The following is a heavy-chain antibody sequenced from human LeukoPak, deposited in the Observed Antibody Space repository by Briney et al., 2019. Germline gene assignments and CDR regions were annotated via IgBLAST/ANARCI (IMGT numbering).Heavy chain of an antibody. CDR2: IIPILGIA. D-gene: IGHD3-10*01. V-gene: IGHV1-69*04. CDR3: ARDRDDYYGSGSYLDH. Sequence: SVKVSCKASGGTFSSYTISWVRQAPGQGLEWVGRIIPILGIANYAQKFQGRVTITADKSTSTAYMELSSLRSEDTAVYYCARDRDDYYGSGSYLDHWGQGTLVTVSS. J-gene: IGHJ4*01. CDR1: GGTFSSYT.